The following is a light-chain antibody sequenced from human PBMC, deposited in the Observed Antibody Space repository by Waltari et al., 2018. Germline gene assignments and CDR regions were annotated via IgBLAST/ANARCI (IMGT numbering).Light chain of an antibody. CDR1: QSVLYSSNNKNY. CDR2: WAS. J-gene: IGKJ3*01. V-gene: IGKV4-1*01. Sequence: DIVMTQTPDSLAVSLGERATNNCKSSQSVLYSSNNKNYLAWYQQKPGQPSKLLIYWASTRESGVPDRFSGSGSGTDFTLTISSLQAEDVAVYYCQQYYSTPLTFGPGTKVDIK. CDR3: QQYYSTPLT.